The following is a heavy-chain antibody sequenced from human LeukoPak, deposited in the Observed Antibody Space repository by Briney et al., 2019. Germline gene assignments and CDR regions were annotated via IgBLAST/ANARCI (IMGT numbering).Heavy chain of an antibody. J-gene: IGHJ4*02. Sequence: SVKVSCKASGGTFSSYAISWVRQAPGQGLEWMGGIIPIFGTANYAQKFQGRVTITADKSTSTAYMELSSLRSEDTAVYYCARVFGATYYYGSGSYYNPLDYWGQGTLVTVSS. CDR1: GGTFSSYA. D-gene: IGHD3-10*01. V-gene: IGHV1-69*06. CDR2: IIPIFGTA. CDR3: ARVFGATYYYGSGSYYNPLDY.